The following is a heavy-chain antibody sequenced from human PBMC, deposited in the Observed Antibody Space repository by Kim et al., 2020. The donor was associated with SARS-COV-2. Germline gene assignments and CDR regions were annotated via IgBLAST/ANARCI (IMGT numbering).Heavy chain of an antibody. CDR3: AKDASPYYDILTGYYPTGGWFDP. V-gene: IGHV3-23*01. CDR1: GFTFSSYA. Sequence: GGSLRLSCAASGFTFSSYAMSWVRQAPGKGLEWVSAISGSGGSTYYADSVKGRFTISRDNSKNTLYLQMNSLRAEDTAVYYCAKDASPYYDILTGYYPTGGWFDPWGQGTLVTVSS. D-gene: IGHD3-9*01. J-gene: IGHJ5*02. CDR2: ISGSGGST.